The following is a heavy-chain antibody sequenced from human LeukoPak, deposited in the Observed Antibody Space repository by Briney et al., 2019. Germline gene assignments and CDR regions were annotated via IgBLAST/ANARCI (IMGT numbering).Heavy chain of an antibody. J-gene: IGHJ5*02. CDR3: TTDGSIAAAGTKPTRFDP. CDR1: GFTFSDYY. V-gene: IGHV3-11*01. CDR2: ISSSGSTI. D-gene: IGHD6-13*01. Sequence: PGGSLRLSCAASGFTFSDYYMSWIRQAPGKGLEWVSYISSSGSTIYYADSVKGRFTISRDNAKNSLYLQMNSLRAEDTAVYYCTTDGSIAAAGTKPTRFDPWGQGTLVTVSS.